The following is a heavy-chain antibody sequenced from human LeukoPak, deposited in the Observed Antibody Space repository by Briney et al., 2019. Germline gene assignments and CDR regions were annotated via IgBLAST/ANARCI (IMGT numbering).Heavy chain of an antibody. D-gene: IGHD2-15*01. J-gene: IGHJ6*02. CDR2: IRSDGSSK. V-gene: IGHV3-33*08. CDR3: ARKGSYYYGMDV. Sequence: GGSLRVSCAASGFSVSTSYLSWVRQAPGKGLEWVALIRSDGSSKNYADSVKGRFTISRDASKNTVYLQMNSLRAEDTAVYYCARKGSYYYGMDVWGQGTTVTVSS. CDR1: GFSVSTSY.